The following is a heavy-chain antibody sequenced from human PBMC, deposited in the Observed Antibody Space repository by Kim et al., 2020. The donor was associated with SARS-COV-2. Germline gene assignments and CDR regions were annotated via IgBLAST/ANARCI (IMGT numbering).Heavy chain of an antibody. D-gene: IGHD5-18*01. CDR1: GFTFSSYA. J-gene: IGHJ4*02. V-gene: IGHV3-30-3*01. CDR3: ATNVDTAMPDY. CDR2: ISYDGSNK. Sequence: GGSLRLSCAASGFTFSSYAMHWVRQAPGKGLEWVAVISYDGSNKYYADSVKGRFTISRDNSKNTLYLQMNSLRAEDTAVYYCATNVDTAMPDYWGQGTLVTVSS.